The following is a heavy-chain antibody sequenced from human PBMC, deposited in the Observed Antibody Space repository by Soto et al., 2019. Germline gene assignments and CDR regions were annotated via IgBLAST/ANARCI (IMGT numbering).Heavy chain of an antibody. V-gene: IGHV3-66*01. CDR3: ARIGYSSGYSGWFDY. Sequence: HPGGSLRLSCAASGFTVSSNYMSWVRQAPGKGLEWVSVIYSGGSTYYADSVKGRFTISRDNSKNTLYPQMNSLRAEDTAVYYCARIGYSSGYSGWFDYWGQGTLVTVSS. CDR1: GFTVSSNY. J-gene: IGHJ5*01. CDR2: IYSGGST. D-gene: IGHD3-22*01.